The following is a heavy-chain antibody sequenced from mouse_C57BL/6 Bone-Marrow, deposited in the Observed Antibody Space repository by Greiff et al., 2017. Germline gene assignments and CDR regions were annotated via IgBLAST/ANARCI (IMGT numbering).Heavy chain of an antibody. J-gene: IGHJ2*01. CDR1: GYTFTSYW. CDR3: ARSGPLGRSFDY. CDR2: IYPTSGRT. V-gene: IGHV1-55*01. D-gene: IGHD4-1*01. Sequence: QVQLQQPGAELVKPGASVKMSCKASGYTFTSYWITWVKQRPGQGLEWIGDIYPTSGRTIYNEKFKSQAILTVDTSSNTTYMQLSSLTSKDSAVLDCARSGPLGRSFDYWGQGTTLTVSS.